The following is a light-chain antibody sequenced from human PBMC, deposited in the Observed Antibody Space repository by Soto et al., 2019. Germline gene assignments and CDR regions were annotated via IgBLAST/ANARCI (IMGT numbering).Light chain of an antibody. CDR3: QQYNSYPPIT. V-gene: IGKV1D-16*01. J-gene: IGKJ5*01. Sequence: DIEMNQSPSSLSASVGDRVTITCRASQGISSWLAWYQQKPEKAPKSLIYAASSLQSGVPSRFSGSGSGTDFTRTISSLQPADFATYYCQQYNSYPPITFVQGTRLEIK. CDR2: AAS. CDR1: QGISSW.